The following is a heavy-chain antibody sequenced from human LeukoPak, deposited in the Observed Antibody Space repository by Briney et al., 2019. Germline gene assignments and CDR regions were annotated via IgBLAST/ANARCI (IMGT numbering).Heavy chain of an antibody. CDR1: GGSLTTTSYY. V-gene: IGHV4-39*07. D-gene: IGHD5-18*01. CDR3: ARDAYSYGYFDY. J-gene: IGHJ4*02. Sequence: PSETLSLTCTVSGGSLTTTSYYWGWMRQPPGKGLEWIGSIYFRGTTYYNPSLKSRFTISVDTSKNRFSLELKSVTAADTAVYYCARDAYSYGYFDYWGLGTLATVSS. CDR2: IYFRGTT.